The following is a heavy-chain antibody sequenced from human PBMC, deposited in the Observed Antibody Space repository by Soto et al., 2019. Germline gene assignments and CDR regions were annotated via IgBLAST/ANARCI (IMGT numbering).Heavy chain of an antibody. V-gene: IGHV3-43*01. J-gene: IGHJ4*02. CDR2: ISWDGGST. CDR1: GFTFDDYT. CDR3: AKDNTAMVSSPYYFDY. Sequence: GGSLRLSCAASGFTFDDYTMHWVRQAPGKGLEWVSLISWDGGSTYYADSVKGRFTISRDNSKNSLYLQMNSLRTEDTALYYCAKDNTAMVSSPYYFDYWGQGTLVTVSP. D-gene: IGHD5-18*01.